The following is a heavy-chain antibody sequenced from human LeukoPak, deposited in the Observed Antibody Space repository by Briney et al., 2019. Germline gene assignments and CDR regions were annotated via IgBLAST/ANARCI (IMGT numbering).Heavy chain of an antibody. J-gene: IGHJ4*02. CDR1: GGSISSYY. CDR3: VGTGYSGYGDY. V-gene: IGHV4-4*07. Sequence: PSETLSLTCTVSGGSISSYYWSWIRQPAGKGLEWIGRIYTSGSTNYNPSLKSRVTMSLDTSKNQFSLKLSSVAAADTAVYYGVGTGYSGYGDYWGQGTLVTVSS. CDR2: IYTSGST. D-gene: IGHD5-12*01.